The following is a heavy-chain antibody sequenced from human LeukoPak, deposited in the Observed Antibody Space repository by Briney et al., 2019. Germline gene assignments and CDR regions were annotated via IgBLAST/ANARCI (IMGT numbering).Heavy chain of an antibody. CDR2: ISYDGSNK. CDR1: GFTFSSYA. Sequence: PGRSLRLSCAASGFTFSSYAMHWVRQAPGKGLEWVAVISYDGSNKYYADSVKGRFTISRDNSKNTLYLQMNSLRAEDTAVYYCARVSVSVRSGYPDYWGQGTPVTVSS. J-gene: IGHJ4*02. D-gene: IGHD3-3*01. CDR3: ARVSVSVRSGYPDY. V-gene: IGHV3-30-3*01.